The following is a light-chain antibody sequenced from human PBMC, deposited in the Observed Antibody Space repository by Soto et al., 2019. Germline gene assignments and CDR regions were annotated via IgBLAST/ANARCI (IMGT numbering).Light chain of an antibody. J-gene: IGLJ2*01. CDR1: SSDVGGYNY. V-gene: IGLV2-14*01. CDR2: DVS. CDR3: SSYTSSSTV. Sequence: QSALTQPASVSGSPGQSITISCTGTSSDVGGYNYVSWYQQHPGKAPKLMIYDVSNRPSGVSNRFSGSKSGNTASLTISGLQAEDEGDYYCSSYTSSSTVFGGGTKLPVL.